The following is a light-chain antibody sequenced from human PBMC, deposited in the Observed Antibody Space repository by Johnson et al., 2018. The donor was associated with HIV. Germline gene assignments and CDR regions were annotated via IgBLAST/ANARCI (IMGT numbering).Light chain of an antibody. Sequence: QPVLTQPPSVSAAPGQKVTISCSGSSSNIGNNYVSWYQQLPGTAPKLLIYDNNKRPSGIPDRFSGSKSGTSATLGITGLQTGDEADYYCGTWDPSLSAGEVFGTGTKVTVL. CDR3: GTWDPSLSAGEV. J-gene: IGLJ1*01. V-gene: IGLV1-51*01. CDR2: DNN. CDR1: SSNIGNNY.